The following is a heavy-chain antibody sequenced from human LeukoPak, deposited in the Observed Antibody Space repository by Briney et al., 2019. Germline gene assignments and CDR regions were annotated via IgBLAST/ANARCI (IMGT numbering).Heavy chain of an antibody. Sequence: GASVKVSCKASGYTFTSYYMHWVRQAPGQGLEWMGLINPSGGSTSYAQKFQGRVTMTRDMSTSTVYMELSRLRAEDTALYYCARGPSSGWNDYWGQGTLVTVSS. CDR2: INPSGGST. J-gene: IGHJ4*02. CDR3: ARGPSSGWNDY. V-gene: IGHV1-46*01. CDR1: GYTFTSYY. D-gene: IGHD6-19*01.